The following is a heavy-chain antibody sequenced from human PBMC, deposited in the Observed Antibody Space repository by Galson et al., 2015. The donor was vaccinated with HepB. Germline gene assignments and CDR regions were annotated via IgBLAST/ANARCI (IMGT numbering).Heavy chain of an antibody. J-gene: IGHJ4*02. CDR2: ISYDGSNK. D-gene: IGHD5-24*01. CDR1: GFTFSSYG. Sequence: SLRLSCAASGFTFSSYGMHWVRQAPGKGLEWVAVISYDGSNKYYADSVKGRFTISRDNAKNSLYLQMNSLRAEDTAVYYCARDQSPYNDRWGPVPGGLDYWGQGALVTVSS. V-gene: IGHV3-30*03. CDR3: ARDQSPYNDRWGPVPGGLDY.